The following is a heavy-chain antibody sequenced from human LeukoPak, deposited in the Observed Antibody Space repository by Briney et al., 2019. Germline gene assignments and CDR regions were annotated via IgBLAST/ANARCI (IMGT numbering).Heavy chain of an antibody. Sequence: ASVKVSCKASGYTFSDYYMHWVRQAPGQGLEWMGLIKPSGGTTIYAQKFQVRVTMTRDTSTSTVYMELSSLRSEDTAVYYCARVEGAVATMGDWGQGTLVTVSS. V-gene: IGHV1-46*01. CDR3: ARVEGAVATMGD. CDR1: GYTFSDYY. J-gene: IGHJ4*02. D-gene: IGHD5-12*01. CDR2: IKPSGGTT.